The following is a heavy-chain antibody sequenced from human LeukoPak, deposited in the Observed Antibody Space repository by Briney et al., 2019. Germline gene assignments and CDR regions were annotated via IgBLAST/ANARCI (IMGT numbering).Heavy chain of an antibody. Sequence: GGSLRLSCAASGFTFSSYEMNWVRQAPGKGLEWVSYISSSGSTIYYADSVKGRFTISRGNAKNSLYLQMNSLRADDTAVYYCVKDHGWLLYSWGQGTLVTVSS. CDR2: ISSSGSTI. V-gene: IGHV3-48*03. CDR3: VKDHGWLLYS. CDR1: GFTFSSYE. D-gene: IGHD3-9*01. J-gene: IGHJ4*02.